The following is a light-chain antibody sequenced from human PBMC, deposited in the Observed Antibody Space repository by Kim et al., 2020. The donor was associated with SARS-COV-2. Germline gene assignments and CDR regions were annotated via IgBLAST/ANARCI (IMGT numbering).Light chain of an antibody. CDR2: FDS. V-gene: IGLV3-21*04. Sequence: SYELTQPPSVSVAPGETARITCGGDNIGSKSVHWYQQRPGQAPVLVIYFDSDRPSGIPERFSGSNSGNTAPLTISRVEAGDEADYYCQVWHSGSDQGGV. CDR1: NIGSKS. J-gene: IGLJ3*02. CDR3: QVWHSGSDQGGV.